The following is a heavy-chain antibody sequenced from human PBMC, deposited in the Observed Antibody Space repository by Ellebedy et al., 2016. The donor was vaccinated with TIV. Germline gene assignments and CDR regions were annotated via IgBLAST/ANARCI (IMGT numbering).Heavy chain of an antibody. Sequence: SVKVSCXASGGTFSSYAISWVRQAPGQGLEWMGGIIPIFGTANYAQKFQGRVTITADESTSTAYMELSNLRSEDTAVYYCARDLGYSYGPVGYYYGMDVWGQGTTVTVSS. CDR1: GGTFSSYA. CDR2: IIPIFGTA. V-gene: IGHV1-69*13. CDR3: ARDLGYSYGPVGYYYGMDV. D-gene: IGHD5-18*01. J-gene: IGHJ6*02.